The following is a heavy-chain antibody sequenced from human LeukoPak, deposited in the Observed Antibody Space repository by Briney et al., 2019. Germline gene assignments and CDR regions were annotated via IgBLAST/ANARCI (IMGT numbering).Heavy chain of an antibody. V-gene: IGHV3-9*01. CDR2: VSWSSGII. Sequence: GGSLRLSCVASGFTFDDYAMHWVRQAPGKGLEWVSEVSWSSGIIDYADSVKGRFTISRDSAKNSLYLQMNSLKPEDTALYYCAKDRTYRGGILDSWGQGTLVTVSS. CDR3: AKDRTYRGGILDS. CDR1: GFTFDDYA. J-gene: IGHJ4*02. D-gene: IGHD1-14*01.